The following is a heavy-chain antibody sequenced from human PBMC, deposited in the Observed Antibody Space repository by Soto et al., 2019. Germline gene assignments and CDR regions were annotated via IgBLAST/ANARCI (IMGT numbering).Heavy chain of an antibody. CDR2: IKQDGSEK. V-gene: IGHV3-7*01. J-gene: IGHJ6*03. CDR3: ARDRDDYDFWSGYLHLYYYYMDV. CDR1: GFTFSSYW. Sequence: GGSLRLSCAASGFTFSSYWMSWVRQAPGKGLEWVANIKQDGSEKYYVDSVKGRFTISRDNAKNSLYLQMNSLRAEDTAVYYCARDRDDYDFWSGYLHLYYYYMDVWGKGTTVTVSS. D-gene: IGHD3-3*01.